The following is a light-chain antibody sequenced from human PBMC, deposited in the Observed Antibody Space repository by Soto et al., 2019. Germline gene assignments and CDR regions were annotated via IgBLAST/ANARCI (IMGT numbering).Light chain of an antibody. Sequence: QSVLTQPASVSGSPGQSITISCTGTSSDVGGYKYVSWYQQHPGKAPKLMIYEVSNRPSGVSNRFSGSKSGNTASLTISRLPDEDEADYYCSSYTSSSTLVFGTGTKVTVL. CDR1: SSDVGGYKY. CDR2: EVS. CDR3: SSYTSSSTLV. J-gene: IGLJ1*01. V-gene: IGLV2-14*01.